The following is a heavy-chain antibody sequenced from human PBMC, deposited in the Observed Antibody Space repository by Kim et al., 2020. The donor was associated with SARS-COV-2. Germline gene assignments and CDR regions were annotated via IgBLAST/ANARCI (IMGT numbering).Heavy chain of an antibody. D-gene: IGHD5-12*01. CDR2: FDPEDGET. Sequence: ASVKVSCKVSGYTLTELSMHWVRQAPGKGLEWMGGFDPEDGETIYAQKFQGRVTMTEDTSTDTAYMELSSLRSEDTAVYYCATFGGYSGYDSFPDYSSVTRGLDYWGQGTLVTVSS. CDR1: GYTLTELS. CDR3: ATFGGYSGYDSFPDYSSVTRGLDY. J-gene: IGHJ4*02. V-gene: IGHV1-24*01.